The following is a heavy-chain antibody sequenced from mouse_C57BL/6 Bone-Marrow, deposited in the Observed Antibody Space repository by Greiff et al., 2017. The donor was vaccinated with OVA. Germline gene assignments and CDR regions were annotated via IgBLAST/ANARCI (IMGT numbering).Heavy chain of an antibody. CDR3: ARGTTVVEPYYFDY. J-gene: IGHJ2*01. Sequence: QVQLQQPGAELVKPGASVKLSCKASGYTFTSYWINWVKQRPGQGLEWIGDIYPGSGSTNYNEKFKSKATLTVDTSSSTAYMQLSSLTSEDSAVYYCARGTTVVEPYYFDYWGQGTTLTVSS. CDR1: GYTFTSYW. D-gene: IGHD1-1*01. CDR2: IYPGSGST. V-gene: IGHV1-55*01.